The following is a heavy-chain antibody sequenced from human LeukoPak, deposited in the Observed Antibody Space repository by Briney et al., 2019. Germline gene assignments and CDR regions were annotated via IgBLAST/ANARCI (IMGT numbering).Heavy chain of an antibody. V-gene: IGHV5-51*01. J-gene: IGHJ4*02. CDR2: IYPGDSDT. CDR1: GYSFSSNW. D-gene: IGHD2-2*01. CDR3: ARPYCSTTRCYRFDY. Sequence: GESLKISCKGSGYSFSSNWIGWVRQMPGKGLEWMGIIYPGDSDTRYSSSFQGQVTISADKSISTAYLQWSSLKASDTAIYYCARPYCSTTRCYRFDYWGQGTLVTVSS.